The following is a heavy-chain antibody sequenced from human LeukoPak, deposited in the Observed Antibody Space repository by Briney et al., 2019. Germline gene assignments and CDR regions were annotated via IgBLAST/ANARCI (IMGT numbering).Heavy chain of an antibody. CDR2: ISYDGSNK. CDR1: GFTFSSYA. D-gene: IGHD6-6*01. J-gene: IGHJ5*02. CDR3: ARDSSSERWFDP. Sequence: GGSLRLSCAASGFTFSSYAMHWVRQAPGKGLEWVAVISYDGSNKYYADSVKGRFTISRDNSKNTLYLRMNSLRAEDTAVYYCARDSSSERWFDPWGQGTLVTVSS. V-gene: IGHV3-30-3*01.